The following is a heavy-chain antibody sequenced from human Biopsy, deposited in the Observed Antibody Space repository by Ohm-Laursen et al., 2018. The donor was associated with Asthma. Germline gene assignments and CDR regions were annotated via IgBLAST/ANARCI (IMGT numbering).Heavy chain of an antibody. CDR1: SGPGGYMRSGNYY. J-gene: IGHJ6*02. Sequence: TLSLTCSLSSGPGGYMRSGNYYWGWIRQPPGKGLEWIGSIYYSGTTYYNPSLESRATVSADTSKNQFSLKLTSVTAADTAVYYCVRGSSSWHHGPFHYYYGLDVWGQGTTATVSS. V-gene: IGHV4-39*01. D-gene: IGHD6-13*01. CDR2: IYYSGTT. CDR3: VRGSSSWHHGPFHYYYGLDV.